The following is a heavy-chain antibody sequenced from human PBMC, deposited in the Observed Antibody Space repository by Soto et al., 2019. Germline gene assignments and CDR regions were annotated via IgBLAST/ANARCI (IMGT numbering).Heavy chain of an antibody. CDR2: IIPIFGTA. CDR1: GGTFSSYA. J-gene: IGHJ6*02. V-gene: IGHV1-69*06. D-gene: IGHD6-6*01. CDR3: ARRSSIAARLNNGMDV. Sequence: ASVKVSCKASGGTFSSYAISWVRQAPGQGLEWMGGIIPIFGTANYAQKFQGRVTITADKSTSTAYMELSSLRSEDTAVYYCARRSSIAARLNNGMDVWGQGTTVTVSS.